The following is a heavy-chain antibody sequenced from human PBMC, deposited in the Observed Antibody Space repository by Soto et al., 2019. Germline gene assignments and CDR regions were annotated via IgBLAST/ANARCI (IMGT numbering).Heavy chain of an antibody. V-gene: IGHV4-39*01. CDR1: GGSVMNSKYY. D-gene: IGHD2-8*01. J-gene: IGHJ4*02. CDR3: VSQRTSVLTQAYFDY. Sequence: TLSLTCTFSGGSVMNSKYYWGWIRQSPGKGLEWIGSVYYRGRRYSKSSVKSRVTISVDTSKNQFSLNLNSVTASDTAVYYCVSQRTSVLTQAYFDYWRTGALRTVSS. CDR2: VYYRGRR.